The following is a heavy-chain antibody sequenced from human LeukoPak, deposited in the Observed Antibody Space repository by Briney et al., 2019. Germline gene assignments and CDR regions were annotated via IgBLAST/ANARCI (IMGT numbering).Heavy chain of an antibody. CDR1: GYTFTGFY. J-gene: IGHJ6*03. Sequence: ASVKLSCKASGYTFTGFYMHWVRQAPGHGLEWMGWINPNSGDTNYAQKFQGRVTMIRDTSISTAYMDLSRLRSDDTAVYYCARDRGVDYCSGGSCSHYYYYMDVWGKGTTVTISS. CDR2: INPNSGDT. CDR3: ARDRGVDYCSGGSCSHYYYYMDV. V-gene: IGHV1-2*02. D-gene: IGHD2-15*01.